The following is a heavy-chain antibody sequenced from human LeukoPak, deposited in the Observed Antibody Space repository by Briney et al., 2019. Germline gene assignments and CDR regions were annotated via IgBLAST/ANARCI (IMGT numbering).Heavy chain of an antibody. Sequence: GGSLRLTCTASGFTFVDYAMTWVRQAPGKGLEWVGFIRSNPYGGTTEYAASVKGRFTISRDDSKSIAYLQMNSLKTEDTAVYYCSRVLLPGYWGQGNLVTVSS. CDR3: SRVLLPGY. J-gene: IGHJ4*02. V-gene: IGHV3-49*04. CDR1: GFTFVDYA. D-gene: IGHD2/OR15-2a*01. CDR2: IRSNPYGGTT.